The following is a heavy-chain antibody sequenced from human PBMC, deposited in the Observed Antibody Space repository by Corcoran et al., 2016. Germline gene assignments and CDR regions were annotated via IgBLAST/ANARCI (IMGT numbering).Heavy chain of an antibody. CDR1: GGSISSSSYY. CDR3: AWRADESSGYYVH. Sequence: QLQLQESGPGLVKPSETLSLTCNVSGGSISSSSYYWGWIRQPPGKGLEWIGSIYYSGSTYYNPSLKSPVTISVDTSKNQFSLKLSSVTTADTAVYYCAWRADESSGYYVHWGQGTLVTVSA. CDR2: IYYSGST. V-gene: IGHV4-39*07. D-gene: IGHD3-22*01. J-gene: IGHJ4*02.